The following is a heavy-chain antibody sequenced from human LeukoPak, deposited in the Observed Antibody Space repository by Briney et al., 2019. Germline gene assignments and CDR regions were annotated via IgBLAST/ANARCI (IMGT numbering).Heavy chain of an antibody. CDR2: TYYRSTWYN. D-gene: IGHD2-2*01. V-gene: IGHV6-1*01. Sequence: SQTLSLTCAISGDSVSSNSVTWNWIRQSPSRGLEWLGRTYYRSTWYNDYAVSVRGRITVNPDTSKNQFSLHLTSVTPDATAVYYCASRLTQYGCFDPWGQRIMVTVSS. CDR3: ASRLTQYGCFDP. J-gene: IGHJ5*02. CDR1: GDSVSSNSVT.